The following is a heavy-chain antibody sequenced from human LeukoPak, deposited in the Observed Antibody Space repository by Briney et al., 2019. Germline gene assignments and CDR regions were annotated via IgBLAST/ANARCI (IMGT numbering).Heavy chain of an antibody. D-gene: IGHD2-2*01. J-gene: IGHJ6*02. CDR2: INPNSGGT. V-gene: IGHV1-2*06. CDR1: GYTFTGYY. CDR3: ALVPAGGMDV. Sequence: ASVTVSCKASGYTFTGYYVHWVRQAPGQGLEWMGRINPNSGGTNYAQKFQGRVTMTRDTSISTAYMELSRLRSDDTAVYYCALVPAGGMDVWGQGTTVTVSS.